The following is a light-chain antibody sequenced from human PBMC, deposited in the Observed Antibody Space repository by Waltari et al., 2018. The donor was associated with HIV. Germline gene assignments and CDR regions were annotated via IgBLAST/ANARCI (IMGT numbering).Light chain of an antibody. CDR3: QQSYTSPR. Sequence: DIQMTQSPSIVSASVGDRVTITCRASRYISSYLNWYQHKPGKAPKLLIYGVSTLHSGVPSRFSGSGSATEFTLTISSLQPEDFATYYWQQSYTSPRFGQGTKVEI. CDR2: GVS. CDR1: RYISSY. V-gene: IGKV1-39*01. J-gene: IGKJ1*01.